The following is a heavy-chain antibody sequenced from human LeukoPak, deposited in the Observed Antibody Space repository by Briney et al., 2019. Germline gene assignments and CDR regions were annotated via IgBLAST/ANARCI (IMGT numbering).Heavy chain of an antibody. CDR2: ISYDGSNK. Sequence: GGCPRLSCAASGFTFSSYGMHWVRQAPGKGLEWVALISYDGSNKYYADSVQGRFTISRDNSKNTLYLQMNSLRADDAAVYYCAKALDYGGKLYFDYWGPGNLCTVSS. D-gene: IGHD4-23*01. V-gene: IGHV3-30*18. J-gene: IGHJ4*01. CDR3: AKALDYGGKLYFDY. CDR1: GFTFSSYG.